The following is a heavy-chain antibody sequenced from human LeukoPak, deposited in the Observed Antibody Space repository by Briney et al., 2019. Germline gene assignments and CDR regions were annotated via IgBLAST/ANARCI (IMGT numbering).Heavy chain of an antibody. Sequence: PGGSLRLSCATSGFTFNNNAMSWVRQAPGKRLEWVSAINGGGDATEYADSVKGRFTISRDNSKNTLYLQMNSLRAEDTAVYYCAKLVVPAAMDYRGQGTLVTVSS. V-gene: IGHV3-23*01. D-gene: IGHD2-2*01. CDR3: AKLVVPAAMDY. J-gene: IGHJ4*02. CDR1: GFTFNNNA. CDR2: INGGGDAT.